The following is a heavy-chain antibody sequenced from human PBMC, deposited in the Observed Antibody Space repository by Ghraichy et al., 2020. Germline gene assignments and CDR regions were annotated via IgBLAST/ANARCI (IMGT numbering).Heavy chain of an antibody. Sequence: LNISCTVSGGSISSGGYYWSWIRQHPGKGLEWIGYIYYSGSTYYNPSLKSRVTISVDTSKNQFSLKLSSVTAADTAVYYCARDRPVSTYYYDSSGYYHDAFDIWGQGTMVTVSS. V-gene: IGHV4-31*03. D-gene: IGHD3-22*01. CDR1: GGSISSGGYY. CDR2: IYYSGST. CDR3: ARDRPVSTYYYDSSGYYHDAFDI. J-gene: IGHJ3*02.